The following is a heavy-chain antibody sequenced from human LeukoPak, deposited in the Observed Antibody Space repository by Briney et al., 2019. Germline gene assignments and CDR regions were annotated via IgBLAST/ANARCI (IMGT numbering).Heavy chain of an antibody. CDR1: GFTFTTYW. Sequence: GGSLRLSCAASGFTFTTYWMHWVRQAPGKGLVWVSHINSDGSITSYADSVKGRFTISRDNAKNTLYLQMNSLRAEDTAVYYCARDAVDTVNAVWGQGTTVTVSS. V-gene: IGHV3-74*01. CDR3: ARDAVDTVNAV. D-gene: IGHD5-18*01. J-gene: IGHJ6*02. CDR2: INSDGSIT.